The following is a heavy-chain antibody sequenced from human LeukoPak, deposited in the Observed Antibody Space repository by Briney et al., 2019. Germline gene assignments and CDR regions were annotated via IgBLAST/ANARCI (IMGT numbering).Heavy chain of an antibody. CDR1: GFTVSSNY. D-gene: IGHD3-10*01. J-gene: IGHJ4*02. Sequence: GGSLRLSCAASGFTVSSNYMSWVRQAPGKGLEWVSVIYSDGSTYYADSVKGRFTISRDNSKNTLYLQMNSLRAEDTAVYYCARSPLLWFGELPYFDYWGQGTLVTVSS. CDR3: ARSPLLWFGELPYFDY. V-gene: IGHV3-53*01. CDR2: IYSDGST.